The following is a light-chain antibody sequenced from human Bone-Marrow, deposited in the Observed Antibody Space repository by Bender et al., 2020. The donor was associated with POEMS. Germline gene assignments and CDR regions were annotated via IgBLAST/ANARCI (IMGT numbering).Light chain of an antibody. V-gene: IGLV3-25*02. J-gene: IGLJ3*02. CDR1: ELPKQY. Sequence: SYELTQPPLVSVSPGQTARITCSGDELPKQYAYWYRQRPGQAPVLVIYKDTERPSGIPERFSGSNSGTTVTLTITGVQAEEEADYYCQSTDSTVPYQGVFGGGTRLTVL. CDR2: KDT. CDR3: QSTDSTVPYQGV.